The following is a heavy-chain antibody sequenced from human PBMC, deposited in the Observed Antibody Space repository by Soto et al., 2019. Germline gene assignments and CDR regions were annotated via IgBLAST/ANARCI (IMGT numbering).Heavy chain of an antibody. V-gene: IGHV5-51*01. CDR1: GYRFTNYW. J-gene: IGHJ3*02. D-gene: IGHD2-21*01. CDR2: IYPGDSDT. Sequence: GESLKISCKGSGYRFTNYWIGWVRQMPGKGLEWVGVIYPGDSDTRYSPSFQGQVTISADKSISTAYLQWSSLKASDTAIYYCASTDVVSTIDDGRDAFDIWGQGTMVTVS. CDR3: ASTDVVSTIDDGRDAFDI.